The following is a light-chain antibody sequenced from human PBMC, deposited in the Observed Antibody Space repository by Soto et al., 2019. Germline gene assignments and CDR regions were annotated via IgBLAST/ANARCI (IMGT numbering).Light chain of an antibody. CDR2: WAS. CDR3: QQYYSTPF. Sequence: DIVMTQSPDSLAVSLGERATINCKSSQSVLYRSNNKNYLAWYQQKPGQPPKLLIYWASTRESGVPDLFSGSGSGTDFTLTISSLQAEDVAVYYCQQYYSTPFFGPGTKVDIK. CDR1: QSVLYRSNNKNY. J-gene: IGKJ3*01. V-gene: IGKV4-1*01.